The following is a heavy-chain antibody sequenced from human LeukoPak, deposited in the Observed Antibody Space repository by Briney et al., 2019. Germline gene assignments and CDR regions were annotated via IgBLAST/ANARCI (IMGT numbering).Heavy chain of an antibody. Sequence: SETLSLTCAVYGGSFSGYYWSWIRQPPGKGLEWIGEINHSGSTNYNPSLKSRVTISVDTSKNQFSLKLSSVTAADTAVYYFARGRTGYCSGGSCYLSIYYDYYYMDVWGKGTTVTVSS. CDR3: ARGRTGYCSGGSCYLSIYYDYYYMDV. J-gene: IGHJ6*03. CDR2: INHSGST. V-gene: IGHV4-34*01. CDR1: GGSFSGYY. D-gene: IGHD2-15*01.